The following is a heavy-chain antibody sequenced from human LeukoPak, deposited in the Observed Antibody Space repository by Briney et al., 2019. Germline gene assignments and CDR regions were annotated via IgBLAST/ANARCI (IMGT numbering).Heavy chain of an antibody. Sequence: PGGSLRLSCAASGFTFDDYAMHWVRQAPGKGLEWVSGISWNSGSIGYADSVKGRFTISRDNAKNSLYLQMNSLRAEDTALYYCAKTDDSSGYYGSPVDIWGQGTMVTVSS. CDR3: AKTDDSSGYYGSPVDI. CDR1: GFTFDDYA. V-gene: IGHV3-9*01. CDR2: ISWNSGSI. D-gene: IGHD3-22*01. J-gene: IGHJ3*02.